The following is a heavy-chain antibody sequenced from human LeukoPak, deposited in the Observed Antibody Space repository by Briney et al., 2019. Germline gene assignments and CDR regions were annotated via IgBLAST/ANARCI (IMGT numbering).Heavy chain of an antibody. V-gene: IGHV3-74*01. J-gene: IGHJ4*02. CDR2: ISSDGRST. D-gene: IGHD6-6*01. Sequence: GGSLRLSCAASGFTLSNYWMHWVRQVPGKGPVWVSRISSDGRSTNYADSVKGRFTISRDNAKNTLFLQMNSLRAEDTAVYYCATVAALGPYNFDLWGQGTLVTVSS. CDR3: ATVAALGPYNFDL. CDR1: GFTLSNYW.